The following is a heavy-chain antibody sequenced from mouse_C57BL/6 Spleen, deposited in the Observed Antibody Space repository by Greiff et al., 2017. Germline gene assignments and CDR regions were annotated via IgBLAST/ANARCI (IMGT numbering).Heavy chain of an antibody. CDR1: GFSLTSYA. CDR2: IWTGGGT. CDR3: ARNFPYYYGSSQPYWYFDV. V-gene: IGHV2-9-1*01. Sequence: QVQLKQSGPGLVAPSQSLSITCTVSGFSLTSYAISWVRQPPGKGLEWLGVIWTGGGTNYNSALKSRLSISKDNSKSQVFLKMNSLQTDDTARYYCARNFPYYYGSSQPYWYFDVWGTGTTVTVSS. D-gene: IGHD1-1*01. J-gene: IGHJ1*03.